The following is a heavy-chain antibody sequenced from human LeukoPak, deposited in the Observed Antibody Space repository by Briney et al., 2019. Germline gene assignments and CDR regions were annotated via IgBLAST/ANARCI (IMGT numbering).Heavy chain of an antibody. CDR3: AKADSGGNSGPYYYMDV. Sequence: PGGSLRLSCAASGFTFDDYAMHWVRQAPGKGLEWVSLLSWDGGSTYYADSVKGRFTISRDNSKNSLYLQMNSLRAEDTALYYCAKADSGGNSGPYYYMDVWGKGTTVTVSS. CDR2: LSWDGGST. J-gene: IGHJ6*03. D-gene: IGHD4-23*01. V-gene: IGHV3-43D*03. CDR1: GFTFDDYA.